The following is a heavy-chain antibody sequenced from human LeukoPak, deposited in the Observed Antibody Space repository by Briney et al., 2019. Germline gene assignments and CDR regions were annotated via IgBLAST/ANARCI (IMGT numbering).Heavy chain of an antibody. J-gene: IGHJ5*02. CDR1: GFTFSSYA. V-gene: IGHV3-23*01. D-gene: IGHD3-22*01. CDR2: ISGSGGST. Sequence: GGSLRLSCAASGFTFSSYAMSWVRQAPGKGLEWVSDISGSGGSTYYADSVKGRFTITRDNSKNTLFMQMNSLRAEDTAVYYCAKRITMIVVVSRYNWFDPWGQGTLVTVSS. CDR3: AKRITMIVVVSRYNWFDP.